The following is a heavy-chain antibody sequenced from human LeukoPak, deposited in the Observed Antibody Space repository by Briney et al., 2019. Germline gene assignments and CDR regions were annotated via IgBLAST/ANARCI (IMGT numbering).Heavy chain of an antibody. CDR1: GGSISSYY. CDR3: ARCPRTSPYYDFWSGQYYFDY. Sequence: SETLSLTCTVSGGSISSYYWSWIRQPPGKRLEWIGYICYSGSTNYNPSLKSRVTISVDTSKNQFSLKLSSVTAADTAVYYCARCPRTSPYYDFWSGQYYFDYWGQGTLVTVSS. V-gene: IGHV4-59*01. CDR2: ICYSGST. D-gene: IGHD3-3*01. J-gene: IGHJ4*02.